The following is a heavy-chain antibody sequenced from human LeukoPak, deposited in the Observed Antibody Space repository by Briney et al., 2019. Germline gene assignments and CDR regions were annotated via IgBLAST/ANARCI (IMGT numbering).Heavy chain of an antibody. V-gene: IGHV3-11*04. J-gene: IGHJ5*02. CDR1: GFTFSDYY. CDR2: ISSSGSTI. D-gene: IGHD1-7*01. CDR3: ARDDWYYVYGFDP. Sequence: PGGSLRLSCAASGFTFSDYYMSWIRQAPGKGLEWVSYISSSGSTIYYADSVKGRSTISRDNAKNSLYLQMNSLRAEDTAVYYCARDDWYYVYGFDPWGQGTLVTVSS.